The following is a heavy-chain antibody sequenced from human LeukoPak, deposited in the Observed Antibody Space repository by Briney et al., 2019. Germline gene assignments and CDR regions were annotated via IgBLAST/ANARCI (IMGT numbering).Heavy chain of an antibody. Sequence: ASVKVSCKASGGTFSSYAISWVRQAPGQGLEWMGGIIPIFGTANYAQKFQVRVTITTDESTSTAYMELSSLRSEDTAVYYCARDRYYDSSGGEDYFDYWGQGTLVTVSS. J-gene: IGHJ4*02. D-gene: IGHD3-22*01. CDR1: GGTFSSYA. CDR3: ARDRYYDSSGGEDYFDY. V-gene: IGHV1-69*05. CDR2: IIPIFGTA.